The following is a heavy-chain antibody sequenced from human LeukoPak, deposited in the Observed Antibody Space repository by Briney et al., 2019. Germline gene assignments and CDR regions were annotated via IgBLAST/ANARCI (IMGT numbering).Heavy chain of an antibody. CDR1: GFTFTTYW. J-gene: IGHJ4*02. D-gene: IGHD1-26*01. Sequence: VGSLRLSCAASGFTFTTYWMTWVRRAPGKGLEWVVNIKKDGREKYYVDSVKGRYAISTDSAKYSVYLQMNSLRVEDTAVYYCAREKWRPSGRWEPLDYWGQGTLVTVSS. V-gene: IGHV3-7*01. CDR2: IKKDGREK. CDR3: AREKWRPSGRWEPLDY.